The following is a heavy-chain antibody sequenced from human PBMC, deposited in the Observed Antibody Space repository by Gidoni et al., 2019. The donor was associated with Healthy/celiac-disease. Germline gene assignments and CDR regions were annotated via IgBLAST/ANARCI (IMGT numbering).Heavy chain of an antibody. J-gene: IGHJ3*02. CDR3: ARYYYDSSGYAFDI. CDR1: GFTFSDYY. V-gene: IGHV3-11*06. D-gene: IGHD3-22*01. Sequence: QVQLVESGGGLVKPGGSLRLSCAASGFTFSDYYMSWLRQAPGKKLEWVSYISSSSSYTNYADSVKGRFTISRDNAKNSLYLQMNSLRAEDTAVYYCARYYYDSSGYAFDIWGQGTMVTVSS. CDR2: ISSSSSYT.